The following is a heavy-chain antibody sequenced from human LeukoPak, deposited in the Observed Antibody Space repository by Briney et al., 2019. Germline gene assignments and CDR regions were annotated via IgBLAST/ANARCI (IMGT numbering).Heavy chain of an antibody. V-gene: IGHV1-2*02. CDR3: ATSRWLYNWFDP. CDR2: INPNSGGT. Sequence: ASVKVSCKASGYTFTSYAMNWVRQAPGQGLEWMGWINPNSGGTNYAQKFQGRVTMTRDTSISTDYLNLTRLRSDDTAVYYCATSRWLYNWFDPWGQGTLVTVSS. CDR1: GYTFTSYA. D-gene: IGHD4-23*01. J-gene: IGHJ5*02.